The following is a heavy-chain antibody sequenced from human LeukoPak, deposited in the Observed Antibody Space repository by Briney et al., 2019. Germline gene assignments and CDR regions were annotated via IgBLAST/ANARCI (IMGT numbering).Heavy chain of an antibody. V-gene: IGHV3-30*04. J-gene: IGHJ3*02. CDR1: GFTFSSYA. D-gene: IGHD1-14*01. CDR3: ARDGRALGAFNI. Sequence: GGSLRLSCAASGFTFSSYAMHWVRQAPGKGLEWVAVISYDGSNKYYADSVKGRFTISRDNSKNTLYLQMNSLRAEDTAVYYCARDGRALGAFNIGGQGKRVPVSS. CDR2: ISYDGSNK.